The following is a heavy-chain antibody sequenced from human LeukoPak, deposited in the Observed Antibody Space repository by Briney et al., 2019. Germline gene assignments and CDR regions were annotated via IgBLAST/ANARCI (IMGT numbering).Heavy chain of an antibody. V-gene: IGHV1-18*01. D-gene: IGHD5-24*01. J-gene: IGHJ4*02. CDR1: GHTFTSYG. CDR3: ARALRDGPVIGDY. Sequence: ASVKVSCKASGHTFTSYGISWVRQAPGQGLEWMGWISAYNGNTDYAQKLQGRVTMTTDTSTSTAYLGLRSLRSDDTAVYYCARALRDGPVIGDYWGQGTLVTVSS. CDR2: ISAYNGNT.